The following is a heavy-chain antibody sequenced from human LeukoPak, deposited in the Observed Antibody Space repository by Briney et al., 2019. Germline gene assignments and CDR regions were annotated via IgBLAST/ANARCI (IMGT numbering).Heavy chain of an antibody. D-gene: IGHD3-10*01. CDR3: ARDPGYYGSGSRGAFDY. J-gene: IGHJ4*02. CDR2: IYTSGST. Sequence: SETQSLTCAVSGGSIRSYYWSWIRQPAGKGLEWIGRIYTSGSTNYNPSLKSRVTMSVDTSKNQFSLKLNSVTAADTAVYYCARDPGYYGSGSRGAFDYWGQGTLVTVSS. CDR1: GGSIRSYY. V-gene: IGHV4-4*07.